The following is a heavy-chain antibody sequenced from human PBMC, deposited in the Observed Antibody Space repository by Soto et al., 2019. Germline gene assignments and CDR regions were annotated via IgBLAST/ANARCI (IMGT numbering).Heavy chain of an antibody. D-gene: IGHD3-10*02. J-gene: IGHJ5*02. CDR2: VYSSGGT. CDR1: GGSMTIYY. V-gene: IGHV4-4*07. CDR3: ARGQRCYDWLDP. Sequence: SETLSLTCTVSGGSMTIYYWTWIRQPAGKGLEWIGRVYSSGGTHYNTSLKSRVTISLDTSKKQFSLRLLSVTDADTAVYFCARGQRCYDWLDPWGQGTFITVSS.